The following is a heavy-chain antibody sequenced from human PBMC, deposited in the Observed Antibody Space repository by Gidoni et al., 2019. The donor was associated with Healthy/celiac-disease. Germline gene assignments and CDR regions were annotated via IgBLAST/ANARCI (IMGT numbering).Heavy chain of an antibody. J-gene: IGHJ4*02. CDR2: ISYDGSNK. Sequence: QVQLVESGGGVVQPGRSLRLSCSASGFTFSSYAMHWCRQAPGKGLEWVAVISYDGSNKYYADSVKGRFTISRDNSKNTLYLQMNSLRAEDTAVYYCARDLMDDYWGQGTLVTVSS. D-gene: IGHD2-8*01. V-gene: IGHV3-30-3*01. CDR1: GFTFSSYA. CDR3: ARDLMDDY.